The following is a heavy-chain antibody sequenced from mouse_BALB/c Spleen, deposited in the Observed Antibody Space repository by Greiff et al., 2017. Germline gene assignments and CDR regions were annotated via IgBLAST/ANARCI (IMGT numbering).Heavy chain of an antibody. CDR2: INSNGGST. D-gene: IGHD4-1*01. J-gene: IGHJ4*01. Sequence: DVMLVESGGGLVQPGGSLKLSCAASGFTFSSYGMSWVRQTPDKRLELVATINSNGGSTYYPDSVKGRFTISRDNAKNTLYLQMSSLKSEDTAMDYCARVSGTDAMDYWGQGTSVTVSS. CDR3: ARVSGTDAMDY. V-gene: IGHV5-6-3*01. CDR1: GFTFSSYG.